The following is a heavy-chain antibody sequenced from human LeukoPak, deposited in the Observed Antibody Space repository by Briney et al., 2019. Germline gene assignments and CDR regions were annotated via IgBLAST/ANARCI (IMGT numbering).Heavy chain of an antibody. V-gene: IGHV1-69*13. D-gene: IGHD3-22*01. CDR3: ARVYYDSSGYYPFSYGMDV. CDR1: GGTFSSYA. Sequence: SVKVSCKASGGTFSSYAISWVRQAPGQGLEWMGGIIPIFGTANYAQEFQGRVTITADESTSTAYMELSSLRSEDTAVYYCARVYYDSSGYYPFSYGMDVWGQGTTVTVSS. J-gene: IGHJ6*02. CDR2: IIPIFGTA.